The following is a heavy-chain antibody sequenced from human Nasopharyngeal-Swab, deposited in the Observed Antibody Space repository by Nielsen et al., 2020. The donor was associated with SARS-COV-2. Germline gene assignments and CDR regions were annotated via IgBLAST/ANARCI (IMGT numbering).Heavy chain of an antibody. Sequence: ASVKVSCKASGYTFTCYYMHWVRQAPGQGLEWMGRINPNSGGTNYAQKFQGRVTMTRDTSISTAYMELSRLRSDDTAVHYCARDWEQQHDAFDIWGQGTMVTVSS. J-gene: IGHJ3*02. V-gene: IGHV1-2*06. CDR3: ARDWEQQHDAFDI. D-gene: IGHD6-13*01. CDR2: INPNSGGT. CDR1: GYTFTCYY.